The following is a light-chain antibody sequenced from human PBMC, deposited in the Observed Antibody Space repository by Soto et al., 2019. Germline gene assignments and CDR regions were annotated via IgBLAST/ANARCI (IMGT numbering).Light chain of an antibody. CDR1: SSNIGAGYD. Sequence: QSVLTRPPSVSGSPGQTVTISCTGKSSNIGAGYDVHWYQQYPGTAPRPLIYGNRNRPSGVPDRFSGSKSGTSASLAIIGLRAEDEADYYCQAYDSSLTGSYVFGTGTKVTVL. CDR3: QAYDSSLTGSYV. CDR2: GNR. J-gene: IGLJ1*01. V-gene: IGLV1-40*01.